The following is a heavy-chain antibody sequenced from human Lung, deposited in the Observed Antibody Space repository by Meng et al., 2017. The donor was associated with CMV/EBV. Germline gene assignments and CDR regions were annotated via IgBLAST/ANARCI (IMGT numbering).Heavy chain of an antibody. Sequence: GEXXKISCAASGFTFSSYSMNWVRQAPGKGLEWVSSISSSSSYIYYADSVKGRFTISRDNAKNSLYLQMNSLRAEDTAVYYCARDRGGSYDDDYYYYGMDVWXQGTXVPVSS. CDR2: ISSSSSYI. J-gene: IGHJ6*02. V-gene: IGHV3-21*01. D-gene: IGHD1-26*01. CDR3: ARDRGGSYDDDYYYYGMDV. CDR1: GFTFSSYS.